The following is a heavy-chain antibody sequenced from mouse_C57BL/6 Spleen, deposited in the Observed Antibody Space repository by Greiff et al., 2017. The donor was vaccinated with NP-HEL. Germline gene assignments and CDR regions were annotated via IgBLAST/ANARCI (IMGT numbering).Heavy chain of an antibody. CDR1: GYTFTDYY. CDR3: ARSGDPEDLITGTEGYFDV. CDR2: IYPGSGNT. D-gene: IGHD4-1*01. V-gene: IGHV1-76*01. Sequence: QVQLKESGAELVRPGASVKLSCKASGYTFTDYYINWVKQRPGQGLEWIARIYPGSGNTYYNAKFKGKATLTAEKSSSTAYMQLSSLTSEDSAVYFCARSGDPEDLITGTEGYFDVWGTGTTVTVSS. J-gene: IGHJ1*03.